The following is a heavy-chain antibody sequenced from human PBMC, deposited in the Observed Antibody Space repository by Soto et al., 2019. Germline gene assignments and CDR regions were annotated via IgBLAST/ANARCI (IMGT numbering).Heavy chain of an antibody. V-gene: IGHV3-23*01. CDR1: GFTFSSYA. CDR3: AKGVPGIAVAGTGYFQH. D-gene: IGHD6-19*01. CDR2: ISGSGDST. J-gene: IGHJ1*01. Sequence: EVQLLESGGGLVQPGGSLRLSCAASGFTFSSYAMSWVRQAPGKGLEWDSGISGSGDSTYYADSVKDRFTISRDNSKNTLYLQMNSLRAEDTAVYYCAKGVPGIAVAGTGYFQHWGQGTLVTGSS.